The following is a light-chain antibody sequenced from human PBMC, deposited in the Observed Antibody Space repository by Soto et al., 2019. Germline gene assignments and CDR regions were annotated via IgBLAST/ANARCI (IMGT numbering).Light chain of an antibody. CDR1: QSISSY. CDR2: AAS. CDR3: QQSYSTPLT. V-gene: IGKV1-39*01. Sequence: DIQMTQSPSSLSASVGDRVTITCRASQSISSYLNWYQQKPGKAPNLLIYAASTLHSGVPSRFSGSGSGTDFTLTISSLQPEDFATDYCQQSYSTPLTFGGGTEVEIQ. J-gene: IGKJ4*01.